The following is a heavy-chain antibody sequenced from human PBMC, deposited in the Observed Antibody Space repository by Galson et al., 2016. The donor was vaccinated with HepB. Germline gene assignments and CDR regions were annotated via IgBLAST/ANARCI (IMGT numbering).Heavy chain of an antibody. D-gene: IGHD3-22*01. Sequence: SLRLSCAASGFTVSKYNMSWVRQAPGKALDWVSLISGTERTYYADSVKGRFTISRDNSKKPLFLQMNSLRADDTAVYYCARDGQFYSDPSGYYSYAFDIWGQGTMVTVSS. CDR1: GFTVSKYN. J-gene: IGHJ3*02. V-gene: IGHV3-53*01. CDR2: ISGTERT. CDR3: ARDGQFYSDPSGYYSYAFDI.